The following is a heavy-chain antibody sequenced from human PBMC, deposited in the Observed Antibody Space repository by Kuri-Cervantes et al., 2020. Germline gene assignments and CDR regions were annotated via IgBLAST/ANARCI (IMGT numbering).Heavy chain of an antibody. Sequence: ASVKVSCKTSGYTFSNYGISWVRQAPGQGLGWMGWISGYNGYTKYAQRLQGRVTMTTDTSRNTAYMELRSLRDDDTAVYYCARAQGDVVTTFYDYWGQGTLVTVSS. CDR2: ISGYNGYT. V-gene: IGHV1-18*01. CDR1: GYTFSNYG. CDR3: ARAQGDVVTTFYDY. J-gene: IGHJ4*02. D-gene: IGHD5-12*01.